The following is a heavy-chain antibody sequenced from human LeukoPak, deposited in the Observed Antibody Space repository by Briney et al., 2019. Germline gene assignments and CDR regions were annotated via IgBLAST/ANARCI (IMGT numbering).Heavy chain of an antibody. Sequence: KSSETLSLTCTVSGGSISSSTYYWGWIRQPPGKGLEWIGYIYYSGSTNYNPSLKSRVTISVDTSKNQFSLKLSSVTAADTAVYYCASLIYDSSGYEVLIWGQGTLVTVSS. CDR2: IYYSGST. J-gene: IGHJ4*02. V-gene: IGHV4-61*05. CDR1: GGSISSSTYY. CDR3: ASLIYDSSGYEVLI. D-gene: IGHD3-22*01.